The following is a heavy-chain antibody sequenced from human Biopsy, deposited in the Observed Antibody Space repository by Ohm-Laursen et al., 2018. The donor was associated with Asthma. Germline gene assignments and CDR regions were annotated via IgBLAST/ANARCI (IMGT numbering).Heavy chain of an antibody. CDR3: ASQSSGPGFWSGYYYFDY. V-gene: IGHV3-30*03. D-gene: IGHD3-3*01. CDR1: GFTFSSYG. CDR2: ISYDGSNK. J-gene: IGHJ4*02. Sequence: RSLRLSCAASGFTFSSYGMHWVRQAPGKGLEWVAVISYDGSNKYYADSVKGRFTISRDNSKNTLYLQMNSLRAEDTAVYYCASQSSGPGFWSGYYYFDYWGQGTLVTVSS.